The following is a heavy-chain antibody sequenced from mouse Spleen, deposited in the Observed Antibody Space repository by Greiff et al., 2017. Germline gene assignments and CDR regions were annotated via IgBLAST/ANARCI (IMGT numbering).Heavy chain of an antibody. CDR1: GFSLTSYD. D-gene: IGHD1-2*01. J-gene: IGHJ2*01. CDR3: VRDITTATGYFDY. Sequence: VKVVESGPGLVAPSQSLSITCTVSGFSLTSYDISWIRQPPGKGLEWLGVIWTGGGTNYNSAFMSRLSISKDNSKSQVFLKMNSLQTDDTAIYYCVRDITTATGYFDYWGQGTTLTVSS. V-gene: IGHV2-9-2*01. CDR2: IWTGGGT.